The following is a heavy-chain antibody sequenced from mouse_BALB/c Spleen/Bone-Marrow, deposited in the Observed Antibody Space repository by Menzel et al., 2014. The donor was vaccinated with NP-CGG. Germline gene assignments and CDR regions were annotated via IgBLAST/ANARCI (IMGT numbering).Heavy chain of an antibody. CDR1: GYTFTSYV. J-gene: IGHJ3*01. V-gene: IGHV1-14*01. CDR2: INPYNDGT. Sequence: HHQQPEPELVKPGASGKMSCKSSGYTFTSYVMHWVKQKPGQGLEWIGYINPYNDGTKYNEKFKGKATLTSDKSSSTAYMELSSLTSEDVAVYYFASPYYRYDGFFYWGQGTLVTVP. CDR3: ASPYYRYDGFFY. D-gene: IGHD2-14*01.